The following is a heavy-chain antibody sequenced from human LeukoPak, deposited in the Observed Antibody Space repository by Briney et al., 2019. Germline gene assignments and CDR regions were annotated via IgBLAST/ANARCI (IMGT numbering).Heavy chain of an antibody. CDR3: ARNGNSEGGWFDP. Sequence: PSETLSLTCAVYGGSFSGYYWSWIRQPPGKGLEWIGEINHSGSTNYNPSLKSRVTISVDTSKNQFSLKLSSVTAADTAVYYCARNGNSEGGWFDPWGQGTLVTVSS. J-gene: IGHJ5*02. D-gene: IGHD1-7*01. V-gene: IGHV4-34*01. CDR1: GGSFSGYY. CDR2: INHSGST.